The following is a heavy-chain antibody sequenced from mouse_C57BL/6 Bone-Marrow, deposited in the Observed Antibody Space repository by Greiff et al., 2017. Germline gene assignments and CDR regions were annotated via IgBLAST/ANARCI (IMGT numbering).Heavy chain of an antibody. D-gene: IGHD1-1*02. J-gene: IGHJ3*01. Sequence: QVQLQQSGAELVRPGASVKLSCKASGYTFTDYYINWVKQRPGQGLEWIARIYPGSGNTYYNEKFKGKATLTAEKSSSTAYMQLSSLTSEDSAVYFCAKAGVLSWFAYWGQGTLVTVS. CDR2: IYPGSGNT. CDR3: AKAGVLSWFAY. V-gene: IGHV1-76*01. CDR1: GYTFTDYY.